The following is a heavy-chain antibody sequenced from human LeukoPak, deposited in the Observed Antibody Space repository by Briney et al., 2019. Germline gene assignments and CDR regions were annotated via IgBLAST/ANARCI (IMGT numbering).Heavy chain of an antibody. CDR2: IYYSGST. J-gene: IGHJ5*02. V-gene: IGHV4-39*01. CDR3: AAAMVLYWFDP. CDR1: GGSISSSGCY. D-gene: IGHD5-18*01. Sequence: SETLSLTCTVSGGSISSSGCYWVWIRQPPGKGLEWIGSIYYSGSTYYSPSLKSRVTISVDTSRNQISLKLSSVTAADTAVYYCAAAMVLYWFDPWGRGTPVTVSS.